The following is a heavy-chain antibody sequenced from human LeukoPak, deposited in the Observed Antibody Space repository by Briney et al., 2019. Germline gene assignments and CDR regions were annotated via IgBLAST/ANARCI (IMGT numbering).Heavy chain of an antibody. V-gene: IGHV4-59*01. CDR3: ARGASGPRYDAFDI. J-gene: IGHJ3*02. CDR1: GGSISSYY. D-gene: IGHD2-15*01. CDR2: IYYSGST. Sequence: PSETLSLTCTVSGGSISSYYWSWIRQPPGKGLEWIGYIYYSGSTNYNPSLKSRVTISVDTSKSQFSLKLSSVTAADTAVYYCARGASGPRYDAFDIWGQGTMVTVSS.